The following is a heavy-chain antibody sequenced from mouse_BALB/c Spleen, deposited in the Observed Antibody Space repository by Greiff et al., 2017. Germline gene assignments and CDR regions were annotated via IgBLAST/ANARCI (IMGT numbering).Heavy chain of an antibody. V-gene: IGHV5-9-4*01. CDR2: ISSGGSYT. CDR1: GFTFSSYA. D-gene: IGHD3-3*01. J-gene: IGHJ4*01. CDR3: ARDGHDAMDY. Sequence: EVKVVESGGGLVKPGGSLKLSCAASGFTFSSYAMSWVRQSPEKRLEWVAEISSGGSYTYYPDTVTGRFTISRDNAKNTLYLEMSSLRSEDTAMYYCARDGHDAMDYWGQGTSVTVSS.